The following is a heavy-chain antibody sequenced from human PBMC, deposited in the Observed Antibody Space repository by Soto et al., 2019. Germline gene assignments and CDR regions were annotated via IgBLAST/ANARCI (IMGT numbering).Heavy chain of an antibody. Sequence: GGSLRLSCAASGFTFSSYAMSWVRQAPGKGLEWVAAIWYDGSNKYYTDSVKGRFTISRDNSKNTLYLQMNSLRAEDTAVYYCAREYSGYGLDYWGQGTLVTVSS. CDR3: AREYSGYGLDY. V-gene: IGHV3-33*08. J-gene: IGHJ4*02. D-gene: IGHD5-12*01. CDR1: GFTFSSYA. CDR2: IWYDGSNK.